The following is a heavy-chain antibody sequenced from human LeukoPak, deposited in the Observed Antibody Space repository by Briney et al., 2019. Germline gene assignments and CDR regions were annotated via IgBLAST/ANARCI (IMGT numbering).Heavy chain of an antibody. CDR3: ARVRSSSSGGYYSYMDV. D-gene: IGHD6-6*01. Sequence: GGSLRLSCAASGFTFSSYAMHWVRQAPGKGLEWVAVISYDGSNKYYADSVKGRFTISRDNSKNTLYLQMNSLRAEDTAVYYCARVRSSSSGGYYSYMDVWGKGTTVTVSS. V-gene: IGHV3-30-3*01. CDR2: ISYDGSNK. CDR1: GFTFSSYA. J-gene: IGHJ6*03.